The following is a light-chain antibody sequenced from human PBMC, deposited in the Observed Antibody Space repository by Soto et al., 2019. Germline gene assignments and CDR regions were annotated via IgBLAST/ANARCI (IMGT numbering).Light chain of an antibody. CDR3: QQRSNWPPT. CDR2: DAS. J-gene: IGKJ1*01. CDR1: QSVSSY. Sequence: IVLTQSHAHLSLSPGDRATLSCRASQSVSSYLAWYQQKPGQAPRLLIYDASNRATGIPARFSGSGSGTDFTLTISSLEPEDFAVYYCQQRSNWPPTFGQGTKVDI. V-gene: IGKV3-11*01.